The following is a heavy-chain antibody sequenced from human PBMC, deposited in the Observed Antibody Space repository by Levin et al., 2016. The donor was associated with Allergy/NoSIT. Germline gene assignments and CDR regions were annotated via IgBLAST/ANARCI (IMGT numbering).Heavy chain of an antibody. CDR2: INPNSGGT. CDR3: ARLYCSGGSCYSSWFDP. J-gene: IGHJ5*02. Sequence: ASVKVSCKASGYTFTGYYMHWVRQAPGQGLEWMGWINPNSGGTNYAQKFQGRVTMTRDTSISTAYMELSRLRSDDTAVYYCARLYCSGGSCYSSWFDPWGQGTLVTVSS. CDR1: GYTFTGYY. V-gene: IGHV1-2*02. D-gene: IGHD2-15*01.